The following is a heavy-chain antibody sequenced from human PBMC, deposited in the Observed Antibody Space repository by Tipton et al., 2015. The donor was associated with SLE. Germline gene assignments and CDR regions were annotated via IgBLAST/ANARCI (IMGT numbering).Heavy chain of an antibody. CDR3: ARVVGSYYGMDV. V-gene: IGHV3-30*04. CDR1: GFTFSTYA. Sequence: SLRLSCVTSGFTFSTYAMHWVRQAPGKGLEWVAVISYDGSDKYYEDSVKGRFTISRDNSKNTLFLQMNSLRAEDTAVYYCARVVGSYYGMDVWGQGTTVTVSS. D-gene: IGHD2-15*01. CDR2: ISYDGSDK. J-gene: IGHJ6*02.